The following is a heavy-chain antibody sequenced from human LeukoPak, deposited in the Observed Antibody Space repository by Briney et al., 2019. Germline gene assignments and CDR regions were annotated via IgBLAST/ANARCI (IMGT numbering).Heavy chain of an antibody. CDR2: IYPSVST. CDR1: GGSISSSNW. Sequence: PSETLSLTCAVSGGSISSSNWWSWVRQPPGKGLEWIGEIYPSVSTNYNPSLKSRVTISVDKSKNQFSLKLSSVTAADTAVYYCARAHATRDAFDSWGQGTMSPSRQ. CDR3: ARAHATRDAFDS. V-gene: IGHV4-4*02. D-gene: IGHD2-2*01. J-gene: IGHJ3*02.